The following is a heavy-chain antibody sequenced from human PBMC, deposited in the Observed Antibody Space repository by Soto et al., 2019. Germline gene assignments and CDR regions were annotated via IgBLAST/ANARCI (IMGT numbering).Heavy chain of an antibody. CDR2: LNTDNTYT. CDR3: ARGPEQQLVGS. D-gene: IGHD6-13*01. J-gene: IGHJ5*02. CDR1: GFTFGASY. V-gene: IGHV3-11*06. Sequence: GGSLRLSGAASGFTFGASYMSWIRQAPGKGRQWVSYLNTDNTYTNYADSVKGRFTISRDNAKNLLYLQMSSLRGEDTVVYYCARGPEQQLVGSWGQGTLVTVSS.